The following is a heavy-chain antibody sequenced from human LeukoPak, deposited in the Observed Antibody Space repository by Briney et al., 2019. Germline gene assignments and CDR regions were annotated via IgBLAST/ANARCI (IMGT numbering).Heavy chain of an antibody. V-gene: IGHV3-21*01. D-gene: IGHD3-10*01. J-gene: IGHJ5*01. CDR1: GISFSDYS. Sequence: GGSLRLSCAASGISFSDYSMSWVRQAPGKGLEWVSSITSSSSHIYYADSVKGRFAISRDNAKNSVYLQTNSLRVEDTAVYYCARDEYYYGSGSYYKVTNWFDSWGQGTLVTVSS. CDR3: ARDEYYYGSGSYYKVTNWFDS. CDR2: ITSSSSHI.